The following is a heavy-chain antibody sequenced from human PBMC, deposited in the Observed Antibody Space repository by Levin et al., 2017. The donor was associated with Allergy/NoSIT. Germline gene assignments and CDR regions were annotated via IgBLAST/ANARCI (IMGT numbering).Heavy chain of an antibody. V-gene: IGHV4-31*03. CDR3: ARSGYYHKYYFDY. CDR1: GGSISSGGYY. J-gene: IGHJ4*02. CDR2: IYYSGST. Sequence: SQTLSLTCTVSGGSISSGGYYWSWIRQHPGKGLEWIGYIYYSGSTYYNPSLKSRVTISVDTSKNQFSLKLSSVTAADTAVYYCARSGYYHKYYFDYWGQGTLVTVSS. D-gene: IGHD3-22*01.